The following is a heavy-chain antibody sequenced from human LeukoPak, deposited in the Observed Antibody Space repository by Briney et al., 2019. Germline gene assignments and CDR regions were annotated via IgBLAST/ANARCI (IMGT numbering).Heavy chain of an antibody. CDR1: GFTFSSYA. J-gene: IGHJ4*02. CDR3: AKDATASPYFHWFDN. D-gene: IGHD3-9*01. Sequence: GGSLRLSCAASGFTFSSYAMNWVRQAPGKGLEWVAGISSGDRTFHAESVKGCFTISRDKSKDTLYLQMNSLRAEDTAVYYCAKDATASPYFHWFDNWGQGTQVIVSS. V-gene: IGHV3-23*01. CDR2: ISSGDRT.